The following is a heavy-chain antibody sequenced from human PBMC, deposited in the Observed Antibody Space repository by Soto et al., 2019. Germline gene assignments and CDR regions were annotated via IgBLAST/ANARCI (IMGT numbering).Heavy chain of an antibody. Sequence: GGSLRLSCAASGFTFSSYAMHWVRQAPGKGLEYVSAISSNGGSTYYANSVKGRFTISRDNSKNTLYLQMGSLRAEDMAVYYYARDSTVTTRGYYYYYMDVWGKGTTVTVSS. CDR1: GFTFSSYA. J-gene: IGHJ6*03. D-gene: IGHD4-4*01. CDR2: ISSNGGST. V-gene: IGHV3-64*01. CDR3: ARDSTVTTRGYYYYYMDV.